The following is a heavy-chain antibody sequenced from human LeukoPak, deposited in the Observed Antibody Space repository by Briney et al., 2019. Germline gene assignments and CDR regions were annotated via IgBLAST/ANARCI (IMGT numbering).Heavy chain of an antibody. J-gene: IGHJ4*02. Sequence: PSETLSLTCTVSGDSISIDTYYWGWIRQPPGKGLEWIGSIYYSGSTYYNPSLKSRVTISVDTSKNQFSLKLSSVTAADTAVYYCARDVWFGELSGICFDYWGQGTLVTVSS. D-gene: IGHD3-10*01. V-gene: IGHV4-39*07. CDR1: GDSISIDTYY. CDR3: ARDVWFGELSGICFDY. CDR2: IYYSGST.